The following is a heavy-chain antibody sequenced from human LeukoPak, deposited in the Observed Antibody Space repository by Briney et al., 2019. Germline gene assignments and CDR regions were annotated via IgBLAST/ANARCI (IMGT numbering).Heavy chain of an antibody. J-gene: IGHJ5*02. V-gene: IGHV1-2*06. Sequence: ASVKVSCEASGYTFTGYYMHWVRQAPGQGLEWMGRINPNSGGTNYAQKFQGRVTMTRDTSISTAYMELSRLRSDDTAVYYCARATTYYDFWSGYNWFDPWGQGTLVTVSS. CDR2: INPNSGGT. D-gene: IGHD3-3*01. CDR1: GYTFTGYY. CDR3: ARATTYYDFWSGYNWFDP.